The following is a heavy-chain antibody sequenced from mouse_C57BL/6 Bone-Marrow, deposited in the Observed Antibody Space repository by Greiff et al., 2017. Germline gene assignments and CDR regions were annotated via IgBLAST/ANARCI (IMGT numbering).Heavy chain of an antibody. J-gene: IGHJ4*01. Sequence: EVQLQQSGPELVKPGASVKISCKASGYSFTGYYMNWVKQSPEKSLEWIGEINPSTGGTTYNQKFKAKATLTVDKSSSTAYTQLKSLTSEDSAVYYCAQSRGGTYAMDYWGQGTSVTVSS. CDR1: GYSFTGYY. CDR3: AQSRGGTYAMDY. D-gene: IGHD3-3*01. CDR2: INPSTGGT. V-gene: IGHV1-42*01.